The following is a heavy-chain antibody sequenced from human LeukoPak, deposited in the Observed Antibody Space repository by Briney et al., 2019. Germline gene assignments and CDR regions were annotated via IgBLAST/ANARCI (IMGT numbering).Heavy chain of an antibody. CDR2: IFYSGSA. CDR1: GDSISSTSYY. Sequence: SETLSLTCIVSGDSISSTSYYWAWIRQPPGKGLKWIGMIFYSGSAYYTPSLRGRVTLSVDTSRNQFSLNLISVTAADTGVYFCARQQSDTSLFDPWGQGTLVTVSS. D-gene: IGHD2-21*02. CDR3: ARQQSDTSLFDP. J-gene: IGHJ5*02. V-gene: IGHV4-39*01.